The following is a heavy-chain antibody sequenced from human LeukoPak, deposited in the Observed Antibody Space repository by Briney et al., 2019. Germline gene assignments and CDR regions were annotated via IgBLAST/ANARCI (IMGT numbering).Heavy chain of an antibody. CDR1: GYTLTELS. D-gene: IGHD3-10*01. CDR2: FDPEGGET. Sequence: ASVKVSCKVSGYTLTELSMHWVRQAPGNGLEWMGGFDPEGGETIYAQKFQGRVTMTEDTSTDTAYMELSSLRSEDTAVYDCATVPTMVPPGGAFDIWGQGTMVTVSS. CDR3: ATVPTMVPPGGAFDI. J-gene: IGHJ3*02. V-gene: IGHV1-24*01.